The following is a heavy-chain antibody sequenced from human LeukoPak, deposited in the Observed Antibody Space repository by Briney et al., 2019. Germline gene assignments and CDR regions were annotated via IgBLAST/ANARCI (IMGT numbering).Heavy chain of an antibody. J-gene: IGHJ3*02. CDR3: ARDKFRQGIGLFDI. Sequence: GGSLRLSCSASAFTFTNFGMHWVRQAPGKGLEWVALIWFDGSNKYYADSVRGRFTISRDNSKDTVFLQMNRLRAEDTAIYFCARDKFRQGIGLFDIWGQGTMVTVSS. V-gene: IGHV3-33*01. D-gene: IGHD3-10*01. CDR1: AFTFTNFG. CDR2: IWFDGSNK.